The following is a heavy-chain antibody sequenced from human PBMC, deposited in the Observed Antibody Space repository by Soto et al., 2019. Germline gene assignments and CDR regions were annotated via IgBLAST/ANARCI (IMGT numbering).Heavy chain of an antibody. Sequence: ASVKVSCKASGYTFTSYDINWVRQATGQGLEWMGWMNPNSGNTGYAQKFQGRVTMTRNTSISTAYMELSSLRSEDTAVYYCARLTITMVRRVTPHNYYYYGMDVWGQGTTVTVSS. CDR2: MNPNSGNT. V-gene: IGHV1-8*01. CDR3: ARLTITMVRRVTPHNYYYYGMDV. J-gene: IGHJ6*02. D-gene: IGHD3-10*01. CDR1: GYTFTSYD.